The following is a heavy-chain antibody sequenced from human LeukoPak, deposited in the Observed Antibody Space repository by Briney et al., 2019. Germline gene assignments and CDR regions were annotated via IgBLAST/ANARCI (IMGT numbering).Heavy chain of an antibody. CDR3: AREGRYYYDSSGYRRYSYYYGMDV. Sequence: SETLSLTCTVSGGSISSYYWSWIRQPPGKGLEWIGYIYYSGSTNYNPSLKSRVTISVDTSKNQFSLKLSSVTAADTAVYYCAREGRYYYDSSGYRRYSYYYGMDVWGQGTTVTVSS. J-gene: IGHJ6*02. CDR2: IYYSGST. CDR1: GGSISSYY. V-gene: IGHV4-59*01. D-gene: IGHD3-22*01.